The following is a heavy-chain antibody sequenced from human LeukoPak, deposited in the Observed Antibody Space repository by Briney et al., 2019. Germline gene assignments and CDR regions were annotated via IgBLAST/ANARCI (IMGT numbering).Heavy chain of an antibody. V-gene: IGHV1-18*01. J-gene: IGHJ4*02. Sequence: ASVKVSCKASGYTFTNYGISWVRQAPGQGLEWMGWISAYNGHTNYAQKFQGRVTITRDTSASTAYMELSSLRSEDTAVYYCARGGIGFYCSSTSCYSPFDYWGQGTLVTVSS. CDR3: ARGGIGFYCSSTSCYSPFDY. D-gene: IGHD2-2*01. CDR1: GYTFTNYG. CDR2: ISAYNGHT.